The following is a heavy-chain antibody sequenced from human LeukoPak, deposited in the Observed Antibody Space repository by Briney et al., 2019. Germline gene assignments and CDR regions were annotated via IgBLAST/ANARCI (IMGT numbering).Heavy chain of an antibody. D-gene: IGHD3-10*01. CDR3: ARDAPDLWGSWSYLGPNYGMDV. V-gene: IGHV3-11*01. CDR1: GFTLSDYY. J-gene: IGHJ6*02. Sequence: GGSLRLSCAASGFTLSDYYMSWIRQAPGKGLEWVSYISSSGSTIYYADSVKGRFTISRDNAKNSLYLQMNSLRAEDTAVYYCARDAPDLWGSWSYLGPNYGMDVWGQGTTVTVSS. CDR2: ISSSGSTI.